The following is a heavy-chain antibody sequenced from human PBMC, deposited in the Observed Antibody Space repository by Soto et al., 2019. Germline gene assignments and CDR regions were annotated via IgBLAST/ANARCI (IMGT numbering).Heavy chain of an antibody. D-gene: IGHD2-15*01. Sequence: EVQLVESGGGLAQPGGSLRLSCAASGFTISSYDMHWVRQVTGKGLEWVSTSGVGGERYQHAFAEGRFTITSDDVRNSMQLQMNSLVVGDAGVYSWAREYCSGGAPWTGLYNVDVWGKGTRFTVS. V-gene: IGHV3-13*01. J-gene: IGHJ6*03. CDR2: SGVGGER. CDR1: GFTISSYD. CDR3: AREYCSGGAPWTGLYNVDV.